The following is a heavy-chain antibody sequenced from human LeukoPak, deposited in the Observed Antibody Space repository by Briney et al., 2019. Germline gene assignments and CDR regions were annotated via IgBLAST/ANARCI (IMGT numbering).Heavy chain of an antibody. J-gene: IGHJ4*02. V-gene: IGHV4-39*01. CDR2: IFYNGGT. CDR3: ARHVTGSSSLSYFGY. CDR1: GGSISTSSYY. Sequence: SETLCLTCTVSGGSISTSSYYWGWIRQPPGKGLEWIGSIFYNGGTNYNPSLKSRVTISVDTSKNQFSLNLNSVTAADTAVYYCARHVTGSSSLSYFGYWGQGTLVTVSS. D-gene: IGHD6-19*01.